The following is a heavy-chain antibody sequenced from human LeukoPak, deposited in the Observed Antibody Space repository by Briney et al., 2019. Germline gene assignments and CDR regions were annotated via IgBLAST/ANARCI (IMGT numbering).Heavy chain of an antibody. CDR2: IKQDGSET. D-gene: IGHD3-9*01. J-gene: IGHJ4*02. CDR1: GFTFSNYW. Sequence: GGSLRLSRAASGFTFSNYWMNWVRQPPGKGLEWVANIKQDGSETYYVDSVKGRFTISRDNAKNSLYLQMNSLRAEDTAVYYCARDWALRYFDPSIDYWGQGTLVTVSS. V-gene: IGHV3-7*01. CDR3: ARDWALRYFDPSIDY.